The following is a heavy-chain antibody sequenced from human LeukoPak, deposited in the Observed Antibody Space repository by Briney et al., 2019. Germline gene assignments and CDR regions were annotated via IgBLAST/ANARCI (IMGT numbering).Heavy chain of an antibody. CDR1: GGTFSSYA. CDR2: ISPCNGKT. D-gene: IGHD4-17*01. Sequence: GASVKVSCKASGGTFSSYAISWVRQAPGQGLEWMGWISPCNGKTNHAQSLQDRVTMTTDTSTSTAYMELRSLRSDDTAIYYCARRSGTSYGYAFDIWGQGTMVTVSS. CDR3: ARRSGTSYGYAFDI. V-gene: IGHV1-18*01. J-gene: IGHJ3*02.